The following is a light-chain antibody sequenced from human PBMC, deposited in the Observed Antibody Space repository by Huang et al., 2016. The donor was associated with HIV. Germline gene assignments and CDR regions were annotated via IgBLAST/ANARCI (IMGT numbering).Light chain of an antibody. CDR2: KTS. Sequence: DIQMTQSPSALSASVGDRVTIPCRASQNLFTWLAWYQQKPGKAPKLLIYKTSRLESGVPSRCDGSGSGTEFTRTISSLQPDDFATYFCQQYDTLWTFGQGTKGEF. CDR1: QNLFTW. V-gene: IGKV1-5*03. J-gene: IGKJ1*01. CDR3: QQYDTLWT.